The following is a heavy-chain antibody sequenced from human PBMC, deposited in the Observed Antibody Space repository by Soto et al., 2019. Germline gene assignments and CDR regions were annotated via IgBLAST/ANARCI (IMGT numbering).Heavy chain of an antibody. CDR2: IIPMFDRP. CDR3: ARPAVDYGNNEQSSRF. Sequence: QVQLVQSGAEVKRPGSSVKVSCKASGGTFGNYAIDWVRQAPGQGLEWMGGIIPMFDRPKYAQKFQDRVTITADESTSTSSLELSSLRSEDTAVYYCARPAVDYGNNEQSSRFWGQGTLVTVSS. D-gene: IGHD3-16*01. CDR1: GGTFGNYA. J-gene: IGHJ4*02. V-gene: IGHV1-69*01.